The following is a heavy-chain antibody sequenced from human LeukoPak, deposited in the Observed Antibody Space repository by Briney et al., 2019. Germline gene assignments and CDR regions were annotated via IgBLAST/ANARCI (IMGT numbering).Heavy chain of an antibody. Sequence: GGSLRLSCAASGFTFRNYVMTWVRQAPGKGLEWVSAISGSGGSTYYADSVKGRFTISRDNSKNTLYLQMNSLRAEDTAVYYCAKGGNTFRRSFDYWGQGTLVTVSS. CDR1: GFTFRNYV. V-gene: IGHV3-23*01. CDR2: ISGSGGST. CDR3: AKGGNTFRRSFDY. J-gene: IGHJ4*02. D-gene: IGHD2/OR15-2a*01.